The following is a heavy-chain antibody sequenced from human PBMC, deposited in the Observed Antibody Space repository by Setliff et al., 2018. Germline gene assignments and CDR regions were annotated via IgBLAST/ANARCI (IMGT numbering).Heavy chain of an antibody. CDR3: ARTGTYRYFDY. Sequence: KTSETLSLTCAASGGSFSDYYWTWIRQPPGKGLEWIGEINHSASTNYNPSLKSRVTISVDTAQNQFSLRLTSVTAADTAVYYCARTGTYRYFDYWGQGALVTVSS. D-gene: IGHD1-1*01. V-gene: IGHV4-34*01. CDR1: GGSFSDYY. CDR2: INHSAST. J-gene: IGHJ4*02.